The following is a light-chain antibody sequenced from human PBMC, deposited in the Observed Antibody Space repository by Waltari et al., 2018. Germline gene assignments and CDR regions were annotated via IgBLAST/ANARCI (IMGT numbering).Light chain of an antibody. J-gene: IGLJ2*01. CDR1: LLPKQF. CDR3: QSVDVTALP. Sequence: SYELTQPPSVSVSPGQTATITCSGDLLPKQFAYWYQQRPGQAPVLLIYKATERASGIPGRFSGSTSGTTVTLTIAGVQAEDEADYFCQSVDVTALPFGGGTRLTVL. V-gene: IGLV3-25*03. CDR2: KAT.